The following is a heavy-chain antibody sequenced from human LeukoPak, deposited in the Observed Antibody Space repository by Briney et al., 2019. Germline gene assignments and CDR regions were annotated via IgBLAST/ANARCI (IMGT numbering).Heavy chain of an antibody. CDR3: AREAATDDAFDI. D-gene: IGHD1-26*01. CDR1: GGSISSSSYY. V-gene: IGHV4-39*07. CDR2: IYYSGST. J-gene: IGHJ3*02. Sequence: SETLSLTSTVSGGSISSSSYYWGWIRQPPGKGLEWIGSIYYSGSTYYNPSLKSRVTISVDTSKNQFSLKLSSVTAADTAVYYCAREAATDDAFDIWGQGTMVTVSS.